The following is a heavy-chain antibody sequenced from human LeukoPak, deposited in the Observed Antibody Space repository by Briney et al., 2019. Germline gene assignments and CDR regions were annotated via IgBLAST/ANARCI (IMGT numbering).Heavy chain of an antibody. CDR1: GYTFTSYG. CDR2: ISAYNGNT. V-gene: IGHV1-18*01. CDR3: ASSLSGSVYNPLDY. D-gene: IGHD3-10*01. J-gene: IGHJ4*02. Sequence: ASVKVSCKASGYTFTSYGISWVRQAPGQGLEWMGWISAYNGNTNYAQKLQGRVTMTTDTSTSTAYMELRSLRSDDTAVYYCASSLSGSVYNPLDYWGQGTLVTVSP.